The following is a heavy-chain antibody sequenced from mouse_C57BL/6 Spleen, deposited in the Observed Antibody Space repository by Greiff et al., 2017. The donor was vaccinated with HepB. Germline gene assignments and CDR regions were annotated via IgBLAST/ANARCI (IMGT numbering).Heavy chain of an antibody. CDR1: GYTFTSYW. Sequence: QVHVKQPGAELVMPGASVKLSCKASGYTFTSYWMHWVKQRPGQGLEWIGEIDPSDSYTNYNQKFKGKSTLTVDKSSSTAYMQLSSLTSEDSAVYYCARMVTTNYYAMDYWGQGTSVTVSS. CDR2: IDPSDSYT. CDR3: ARMVTTNYYAMDY. V-gene: IGHV1-69*01. J-gene: IGHJ4*01. D-gene: IGHD2-2*01.